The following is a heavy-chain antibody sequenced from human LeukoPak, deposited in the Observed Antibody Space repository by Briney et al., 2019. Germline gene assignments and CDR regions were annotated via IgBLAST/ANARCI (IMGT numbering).Heavy chain of an antibody. CDR3: AREGRYSSSWGHYYYGMDV. CDR1: GGSISSYY. V-gene: IGHV4-59*01. CDR2: IYYSGST. Sequence: SETLSLTCTVFGGSISSYYWSWIRQPPGKGLEWIGYIYYSGSTNYNPSLKSRVTISVDTSKNQFSLKLSSVTAADTAVYYCAREGRYSSSWGHYYYGMDVWGQGTTVTVSS. J-gene: IGHJ6*02. D-gene: IGHD6-13*01.